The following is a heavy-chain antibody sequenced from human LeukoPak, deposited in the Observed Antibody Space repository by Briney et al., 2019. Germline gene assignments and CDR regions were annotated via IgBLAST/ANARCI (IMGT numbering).Heavy chain of an antibody. CDR3: ARSSITGAIYY. CDR1: GGSISTNNYY. CDR2: MYYSGSA. J-gene: IGHJ4*02. V-gene: IGHV4-39*07. D-gene: IGHD1-7*01. Sequence: SETLSVTCTVSGGSISTNNYYWGWIRQPPGKGLEWIGFMYYSGSAYYSPSLTSRVTISLDTSKNQFSLKLTSVTAADTAVYYCARSSITGAIYYWGQGTLVTVSS.